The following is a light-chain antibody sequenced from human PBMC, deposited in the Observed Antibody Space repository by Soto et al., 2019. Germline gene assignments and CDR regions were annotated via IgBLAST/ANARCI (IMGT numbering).Light chain of an antibody. CDR3: QQSYSYPLR. Sequence: IQMNQSASSVSAYVGDRVTITCRASQSISSYLNWYQQKPGKAPKLLIYAASTLQSGVPSRFSGSGSGTDFTLTISGFQSEDFAPYYCQQSYSYPLRFAQGTRLE. V-gene: IGKV1-39*01. CDR1: QSISSY. J-gene: IGKJ5*01. CDR2: AAS.